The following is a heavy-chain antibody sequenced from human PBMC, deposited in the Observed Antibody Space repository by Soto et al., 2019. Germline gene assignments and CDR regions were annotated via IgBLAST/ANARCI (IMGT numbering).Heavy chain of an antibody. CDR2: ISGSGST. CDR1: GFAFKNYA. J-gene: IGHJ4*02. D-gene: IGHD2-21*02. Sequence: GGSLRLSCAASGFAFKNYAMTWVRQAPGKGLEWVSGISGSGSTYYADSVKGRFTISRDNSKNTLYLQMDSLRAEDTAVYYCAKRGPVVTLEKYFDYWGQGTLVTVSS. V-gene: IGHV3-23*01. CDR3: AKRGPVVTLEKYFDY.